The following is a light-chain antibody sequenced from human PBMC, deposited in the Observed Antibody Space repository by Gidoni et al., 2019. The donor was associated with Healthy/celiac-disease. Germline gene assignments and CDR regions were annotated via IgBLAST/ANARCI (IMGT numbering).Light chain of an antibody. CDR1: SSNIGSNT. J-gene: IGLJ1*01. CDR2: SNN. CDR3: AAWDDSLNACYV. V-gene: IGLV1-44*01. Sequence: QSVLTQPPSASGTPGPRVTISCSGSSSNIGSNTVNWYQQLPGTAPKLLIYSNNQRPSGVPDRFSGSKSGTSASLAISGLQSEDEADYYCAAWDDSLNACYVFGTGTKVTVL.